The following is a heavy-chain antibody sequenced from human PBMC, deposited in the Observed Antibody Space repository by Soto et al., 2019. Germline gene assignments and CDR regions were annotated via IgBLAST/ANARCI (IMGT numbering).Heavy chain of an antibody. D-gene: IGHD3-10*01. CDR1: GFTFSSYA. Sequence: QVQLVESGGGVVQPGRSLRLSCAASGFTFSSYAMHWVRQAPGKGLEWVAAMSFDGYDKYYADSVKGRFTISRDNSMDTLYLQMTSLRAEDTAVYYCARDLKKEVRGIDYWGQGTLVTVSS. CDR3: ARDLKKEVRGIDY. J-gene: IGHJ4*02. CDR2: MSFDGYDK. V-gene: IGHV3-30-3*01.